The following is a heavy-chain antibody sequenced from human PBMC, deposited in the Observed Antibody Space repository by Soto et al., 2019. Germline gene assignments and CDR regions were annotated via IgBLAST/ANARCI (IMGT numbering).Heavy chain of an antibody. D-gene: IGHD3-16*01. J-gene: IGHJ6*03. CDR2: IYYSGST. CDR1: GGSISSGGYY. CDR3: ARDSIGDFPHYYYMDV. Sequence: QVQLQESGPGLVKPSQTLSLTCTVSGGSISSGGYYWSWIRQHPGKGLEWIGYIYYSGSTYYNPSLKSRVTISVDTSKNQFSLKLSSVTAADTAVYYCARDSIGDFPHYYYMDVWGKGTTVTVSS. V-gene: IGHV4-31*03.